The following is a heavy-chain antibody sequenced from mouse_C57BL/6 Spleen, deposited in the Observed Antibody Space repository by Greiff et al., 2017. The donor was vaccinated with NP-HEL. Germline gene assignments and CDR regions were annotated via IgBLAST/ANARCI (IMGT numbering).Heavy chain of an antibody. V-gene: IGHV1-5*01. Sequence: EVQLQQSGTVLARPGASVKMSCKTSGYTFTSYWMHWVKQRPGQGLEWIGAIYPGNSDTSYNQKFKGKAKLTAVTSASTAYMELSSLTNEDSAVYYCTRSVAYGHDGAWFAYWGQVTLVTVSA. CDR2: IYPGNSDT. CDR3: TRSVAYGHDGAWFAY. CDR1: GYTFTSYW. D-gene: IGHD2-2*01. J-gene: IGHJ3*01.